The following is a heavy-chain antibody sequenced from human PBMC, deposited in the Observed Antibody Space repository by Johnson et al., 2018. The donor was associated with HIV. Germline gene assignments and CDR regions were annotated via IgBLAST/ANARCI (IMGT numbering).Heavy chain of an antibody. CDR2: ISYDGSIK. CDR1: GFTFSSYG. D-gene: IGHD3-10*01. J-gene: IGHJ3*02. CDR3: AKDRGSPGIPAAFDI. V-gene: IGHV3-30*18. Sequence: QVQLVESGGGVVQPGRSLRLSCAASGFTFSSYGMHWVRQAPGKVLEWVAVISYDGSIKYSADSVKGRFTISRDNSKNTLYLQMNSLRVEDTAVYYCAKDRGSPGIPAAFDIWGQGTLVTVSS.